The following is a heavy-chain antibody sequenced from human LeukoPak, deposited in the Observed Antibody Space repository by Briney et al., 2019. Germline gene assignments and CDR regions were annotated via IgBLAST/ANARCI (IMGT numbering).Heavy chain of an antibody. Sequence: ASVNVSCKASGYTFTSYYMHWVRQAPGQGLEWVGKINPSGGSTTYAQKFQGRVTMARDTSTSTVYMELSSLISEDTAVYYCARGGLSCGGDCYYFDFWGQGTLVTVSS. CDR3: ARGGLSCGGDCYYFDF. D-gene: IGHD2-21*02. J-gene: IGHJ4*02. CDR1: GYTFTSYY. V-gene: IGHV1-46*01. CDR2: INPSGGST.